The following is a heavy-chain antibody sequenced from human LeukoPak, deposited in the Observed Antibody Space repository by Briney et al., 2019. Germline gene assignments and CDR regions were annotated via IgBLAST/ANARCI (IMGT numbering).Heavy chain of an antibody. CDR3: AKGAMTTVTIEHAFDI. CDR2: INGDESST. CDR1: AFTFNTYW. D-gene: IGHD4-17*01. V-gene: IGHV3-74*01. Sequence: GGSLRLSCAASAFTFNTYWMHWVRQVPGRGLEWVSRINGDESSTNYADSVKGRFTISRDNSKNTLYLQMNSLRAEDTAVYYCAKGAMTTVTIEHAFDIWGQGTMVTVSS. J-gene: IGHJ3*02.